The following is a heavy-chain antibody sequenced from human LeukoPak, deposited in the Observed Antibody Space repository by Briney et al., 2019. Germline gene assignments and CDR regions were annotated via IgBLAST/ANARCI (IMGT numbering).Heavy chain of an antibody. V-gene: IGHV4-30-2*01. CDR1: GGSISSGGYS. J-gene: IGHJ3*02. CDR3: AREGSDFDWLGWVGAFDI. D-gene: IGHD3-9*01. Sequence: PSQTLSLTCAVSGGSISSGGYSWSWIRQPPGKGLEWIGYIYHSGSTYYNPSLKSRVTISVDRSKNQFSLKLSSVTAADTAVYYCAREGSDFDWLGWVGAFDIWGQGTMVTVSS. CDR2: IYHSGST.